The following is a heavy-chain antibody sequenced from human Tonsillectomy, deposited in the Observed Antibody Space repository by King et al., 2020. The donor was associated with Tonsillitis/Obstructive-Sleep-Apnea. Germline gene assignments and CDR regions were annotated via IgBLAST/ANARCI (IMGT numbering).Heavy chain of an antibody. Sequence: QLQESGPRLVKPSETLSLTCSVSGGSVSSSSYYWGWIRQPPGKGLEWIGSISYSGRTYYNPSLKSRVTISEDTSKNQFSLKLNSVTAADTAVYYCAGQKGGTGDPSDYWGQGTLVTVSS. CDR3: AGQKGGTGDPSDY. CDR1: GGSVSSSSYY. V-gene: IGHV4-39*01. J-gene: IGHJ4*02. D-gene: IGHD7-27*01. CDR2: ISYSGRT.